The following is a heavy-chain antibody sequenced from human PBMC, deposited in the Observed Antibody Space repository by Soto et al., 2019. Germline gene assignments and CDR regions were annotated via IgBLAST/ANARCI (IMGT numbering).Heavy chain of an antibody. CDR1: GGTFSSYA. CDR3: ASARDGYTPSGY. V-gene: IGHV1-69*06. J-gene: IGHJ4*02. CDR2: IIPIFGTA. D-gene: IGHD5-12*01. Sequence: QVQLVQSGAEVKKPGSSVKVSCNASGGTFSSYAISWVRQAPGQGLEWMGGIIPIFGTANYAQKFQGRVTITADKSTSTACMELSSLRSEDTAVYYCASARDGYTPSGYWGQGTLVTVSS.